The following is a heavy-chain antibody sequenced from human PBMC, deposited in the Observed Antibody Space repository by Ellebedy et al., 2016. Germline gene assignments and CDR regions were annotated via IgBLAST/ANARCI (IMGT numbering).Heavy chain of an antibody. J-gene: IGHJ4*02. CDR2: IYPGDSDT. D-gene: IGHD5-24*01. Sequence: GESLKISXKASGYSFTTFWIGWVRQMPGKGLEWMGIIYPGDSDTRYSPSFQGQVTISADKSISTAYLQWTSLKASDTAMYFCARHRRDDYLRVCDYWGQGTLVTVSS. V-gene: IGHV5-51*01. CDR1: GYSFTTFW. CDR3: ARHRRDDYLRVCDY.